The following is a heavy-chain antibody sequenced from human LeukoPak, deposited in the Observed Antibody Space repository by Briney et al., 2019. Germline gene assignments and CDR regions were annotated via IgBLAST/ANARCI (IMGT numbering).Heavy chain of an antibody. Sequence: GGSLRLSYAASGFTFSSYSMNWVRQAPGKGLEWVSYISSSSSTIYYADSVKGRFTISRDNAKNSLYLQMNSLRAEDTAVYYCARAVAGVWFDPWGQGTLVTVSS. CDR2: ISSSSSTI. V-gene: IGHV3-48*04. D-gene: IGHD6-19*01. J-gene: IGHJ5*02. CDR1: GFTFSSYS. CDR3: ARAVAGVWFDP.